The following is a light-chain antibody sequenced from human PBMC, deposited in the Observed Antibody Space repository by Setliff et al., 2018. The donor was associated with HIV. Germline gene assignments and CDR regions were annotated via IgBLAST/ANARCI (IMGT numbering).Light chain of an antibody. Sequence: ALTQPASVSGSPGQSITISCTGASSDVGGYSHVSWYQQHPGKAPKLIIYEVRNRPSGVSNRFSGSKSGNTASLTISGLQAEDEGDYYCSSYTSTSPLVFGTGTKVTVL. V-gene: IGLV2-14*01. CDR3: SSYTSTSPLV. J-gene: IGLJ1*01. CDR1: SSDVGGYSH. CDR2: EVR.